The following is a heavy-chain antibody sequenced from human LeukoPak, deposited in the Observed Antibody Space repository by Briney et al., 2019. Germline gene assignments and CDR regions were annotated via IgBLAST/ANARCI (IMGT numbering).Heavy chain of an antibody. CDR2: ISYDGSDN. V-gene: IGHV3-30*18. CDR3: AKGFRRSDY. CDR1: GFSFSNFG. J-gene: IGHJ4*02. Sequence: GGSLRLSCAASGFSFSNFGMHWVRQAPGKGLEWLAVISYDGSDNYYADSVKGRFTISRDNSRNTLHLQMHSLRAEDTAVYYCAKGFRRSDYWGQGTLVTVSS.